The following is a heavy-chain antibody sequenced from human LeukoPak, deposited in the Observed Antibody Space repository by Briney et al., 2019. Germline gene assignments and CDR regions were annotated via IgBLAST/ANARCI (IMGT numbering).Heavy chain of an antibody. CDR1: GFTFSTYV. Sequence: GGSLRLSCAASGFTFSTYVIHWVRQAAGKVLEWVALIWHDGSNKYYGDSVKDRFTISRDNSKNTLYLQMDSLRDEDTAVYYCARDRGYTYGHPLDYWGQGTLVTVSS. CDR3: ARDRGYTYGHPLDY. V-gene: IGHV3-33*01. CDR2: IWHDGSNK. J-gene: IGHJ4*02. D-gene: IGHD5-18*01.